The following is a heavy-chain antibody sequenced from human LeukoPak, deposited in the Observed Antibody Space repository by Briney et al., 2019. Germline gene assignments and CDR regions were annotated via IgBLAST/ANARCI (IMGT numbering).Heavy chain of an antibody. CDR1: GGSINISGYF. CDR2: IYYAGST. V-gene: IGHV4-39*01. D-gene: IGHD5-18*01. J-gene: IGHJ5*02. CDR3: ASTVDTAMVSFDP. Sequence: SETLSLTCSVSGGSINISGYFWGWVRQPPGKGLEWIGSIYYAGSTYYNPSLKSRVTISVDTSKNQFSLKLSSVTAADTAVYYCASTVDTAMVSFDPWGQGTLVTVSS.